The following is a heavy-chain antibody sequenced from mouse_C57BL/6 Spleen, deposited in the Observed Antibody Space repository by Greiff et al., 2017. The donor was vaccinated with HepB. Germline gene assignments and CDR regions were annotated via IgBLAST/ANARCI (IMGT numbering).Heavy chain of an antibody. V-gene: IGHV1-55*01. Sequence: QVQLPQPGAELVKPGASVKMSCKASGYTFTSYWITWVKQRPGQGLEWIGDIYPGSGSTYYNEKFKSKATMTVDTSSSTAYMQISSLTSEDSAVYYCAKRGIYYDYDWYFDVWGTGTTVTVSS. CDR1: GYTFTSYW. J-gene: IGHJ1*03. CDR3: AKRGIYYDYDWYFDV. CDR2: IYPGSGST. D-gene: IGHD2-4*01.